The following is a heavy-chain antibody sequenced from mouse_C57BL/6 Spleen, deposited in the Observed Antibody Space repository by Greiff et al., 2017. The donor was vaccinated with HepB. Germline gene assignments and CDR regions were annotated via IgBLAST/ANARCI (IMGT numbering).Heavy chain of an antibody. J-gene: IGHJ1*03. V-gene: IGHV1-82*01. CDR3: ASYYYGSIWYFDV. CDR1: GYAFSSSW. CDR2: IYPGDGDT. Sequence: QVHVKQSGPELVKPGASVKISCKASGYAFSSSWMNWVKQRPGKGLEWIGRIYPGDGDTNYNGKFKGKATLTADKSSSTAYMQLSSLTSEDSAVYFCASYYYGSIWYFDVWGTGTTVTVSS. D-gene: IGHD1-1*01.